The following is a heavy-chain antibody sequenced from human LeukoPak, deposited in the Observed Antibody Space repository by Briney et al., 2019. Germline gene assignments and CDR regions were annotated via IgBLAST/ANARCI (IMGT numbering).Heavy chain of an antibody. Sequence: GASVKVSCKASGYTFTSYGINWVRQAPGQGLEWMGWISAYNGNTNYAQKLQGRVTMTTDTSTSTAYMELRSLRSDDTAVYYCAREEVEYCSSTSCYGFYYFDYWGQGTLVTVSS. J-gene: IGHJ4*02. D-gene: IGHD2-2*01. CDR2: ISAYNGNT. V-gene: IGHV1-18*01. CDR1: GYTFTSYG. CDR3: AREEVEYCSSTSCYGFYYFDY.